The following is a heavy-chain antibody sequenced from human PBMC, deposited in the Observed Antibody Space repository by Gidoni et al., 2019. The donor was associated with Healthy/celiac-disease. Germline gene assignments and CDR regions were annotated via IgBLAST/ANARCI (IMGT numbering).Heavy chain of an antibody. V-gene: IGHV3-30*18. D-gene: IGHD1-26*01. CDR1: GFTFSSYG. CDR2: ISYDGSNK. J-gene: IGHJ4*02. CDR3: AKEWLRRRTVGATTHY. Sequence: QVQLVESGGGVVQPGRSLRLSCAASGFTFSSYGMHWVRQAPGKGLEWVAVISYDGSNKYYADSVKGRFTISRDNSKNTLYLQMNSLRAEDTAVYYCAKEWLRRRTVGATTHYWGQGTLVTVSS.